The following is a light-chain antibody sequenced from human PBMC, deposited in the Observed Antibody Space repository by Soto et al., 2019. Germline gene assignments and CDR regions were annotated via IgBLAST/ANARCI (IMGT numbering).Light chain of an antibody. Sequence: ETVLTQSPGTLSLSPGERATLSCRASQNIHNNYLAWYQQKPGQAPRLLISDISTRATGIPDRFSGSGSGTDFTLTISRLEPEDFAVYYCQRYDTAKTFGQGTKVEIK. J-gene: IGKJ1*01. CDR2: DIS. V-gene: IGKV3-20*01. CDR3: QRYDTAKT. CDR1: QNIHNNY.